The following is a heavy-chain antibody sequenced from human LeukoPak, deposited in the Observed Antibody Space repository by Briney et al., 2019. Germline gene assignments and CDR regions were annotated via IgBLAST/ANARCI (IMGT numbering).Heavy chain of an antibody. CDR1: GFTFSSYE. V-gene: IGHV3-48*03. Sequence: TGGSLRLSCAASGFTFSSYEMNWVRQAPGKGLEWVSYISSSGSTIYYADSVKGRFTISRDNAKNSLYLQMNSLRAEDTAVYYCARDHQGGRYSIFAYWGQGTLVTVSS. CDR2: ISSSGSTI. CDR3: ARDHQGGRYSIFAY. D-gene: IGHD3-10*01. J-gene: IGHJ4*02.